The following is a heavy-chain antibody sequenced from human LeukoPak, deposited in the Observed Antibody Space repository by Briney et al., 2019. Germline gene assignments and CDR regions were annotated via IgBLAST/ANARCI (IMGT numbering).Heavy chain of an antibody. CDR2: IKQDGSEK. J-gene: IGHJ4*02. Sequence: GGSLRLSCAASGFTFSSYWMSWVRQAPGKGLEWVANIKQDGSEKYYVDSVKGRFTISRDNAKNSLYLQMNSLRAEDTAVYYRARKRDSSGWHFDYWGQGTLVTVSS. CDR3: ARKRDSSGWHFDY. CDR1: GFTFSSYW. V-gene: IGHV3-7*01. D-gene: IGHD6-19*01.